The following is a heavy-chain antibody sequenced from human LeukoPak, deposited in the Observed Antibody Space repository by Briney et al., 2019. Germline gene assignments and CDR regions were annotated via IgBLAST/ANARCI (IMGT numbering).Heavy chain of an antibody. CDR2: IWYDGSNK. J-gene: IGHJ4*02. CDR3: ARDFWRFFDSGASDSFDY. V-gene: IGHV3-33*01. Sequence: GGSLRLSCAASGFIFSSYGMHWVRQAPGKGLEWVAVIWYDGSNKSYGDSVKGRFIISRDNSKNTLYLQMNSLRGEDTAVYFCARDFWRFFDSGASDSFDYWGRGTRATVSS. D-gene: IGHD3-3*01. CDR1: GFIFSSYG.